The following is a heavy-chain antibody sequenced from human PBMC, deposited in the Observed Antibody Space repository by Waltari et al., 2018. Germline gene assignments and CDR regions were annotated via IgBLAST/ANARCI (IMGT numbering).Heavy chain of an antibody. CDR3: ARLASTAYQGTGVGFDP. CDR2: IKQDGSGK. J-gene: IGHJ5*02. Sequence: EVQLVESGGGLVQPGGSLRLSCAASGFTFSSYWMSWVRQAPGKGLEWVANIKQDGSGKSYADPLNGRFTISRDNAKNSLYLQMNSLRAEDTAVYYCARLASTAYQGTGVGFDPWGQGTLVTVSS. CDR1: GFTFSSYW. D-gene: IGHD6-19*01. V-gene: IGHV3-7*01.